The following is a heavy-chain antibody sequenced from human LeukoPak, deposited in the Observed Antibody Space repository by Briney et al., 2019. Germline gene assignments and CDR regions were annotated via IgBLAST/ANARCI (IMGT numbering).Heavy chain of an antibody. CDR2: FDPEDGET. J-gene: IGHJ6*03. CDR1: GYTLTELS. CDR3: ARAGPPYDPNYYYYMDV. D-gene: IGHD3-3*01. Sequence: ALVKVSCKVSGYTLTELSMHWVRQAPGKGLEWMGGFDPEDGETIYAQKFQGRVTMTEDTSTDTAYMELSSLRSEDTAVYYCARAGPPYDPNYYYYMDVWGKGTTVTVSS. V-gene: IGHV1-24*01.